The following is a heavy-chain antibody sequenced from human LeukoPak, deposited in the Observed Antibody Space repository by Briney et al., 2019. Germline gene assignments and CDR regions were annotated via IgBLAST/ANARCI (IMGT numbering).Heavy chain of an antibody. V-gene: IGHV3-33*06. CDR2: IWYDGSNK. CDR1: GFTFSSYG. CDR3: AKGAGTSPRGFDP. D-gene: IGHD2-2*01. Sequence: GGSLRLSCAASGFTFSSYGMHWVRQAPGKGLEWVAVIWYDGSNKYYADSVKGRFTISRDNSKNTLYLQMNSLRAEDTAVYCCAKGAGTSPRGFDPWGQGTLVTVSS. J-gene: IGHJ5*02.